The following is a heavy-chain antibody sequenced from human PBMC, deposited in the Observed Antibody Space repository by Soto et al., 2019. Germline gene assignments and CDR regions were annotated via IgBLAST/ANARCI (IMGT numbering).Heavy chain of an antibody. J-gene: IGHJ4*02. CDR2: INHSGST. CDR1: GGSFSGYY. Sequence: QVQLQQWGAGLLKPSETLSLTCAVYGGSFSGYYWTWIRQPPGTGLEWIGEINHSGSTNYNPSLKSRVTISVDTSKNQFSLKLPSVTAADTAVYYCARAKITGLFDYWGQGTLVTVSS. V-gene: IGHV4-34*01. CDR3: ARAKITGLFDY. D-gene: IGHD2-8*02.